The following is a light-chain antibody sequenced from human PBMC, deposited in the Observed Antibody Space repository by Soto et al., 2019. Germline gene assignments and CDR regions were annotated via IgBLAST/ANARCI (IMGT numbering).Light chain of an antibody. J-gene: IGKJ1*01. V-gene: IGKV4-1*01. CDR1: QSVLYRTKSKNY. Sequence: DIVMTQSPDSLAVSLGERATINCKSSQSVLYRTKSKNYLAWYQQKPGQPPKLLIYWASTRESGVPDRFSGSGSGTDFTLTISSLQAEDVAVYYCQQYYDNPWTFGQGTKVEIK. CDR2: WAS. CDR3: QQYYDNPWT.